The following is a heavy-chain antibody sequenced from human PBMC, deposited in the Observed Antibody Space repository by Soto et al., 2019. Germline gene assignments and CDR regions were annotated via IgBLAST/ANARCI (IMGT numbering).Heavy chain of an antibody. CDR3: AKRDRFGSGSYFNRGDAFNI. CDR2: ISAGGGNT. D-gene: IGHD3-10*01. CDR1: GFTFSSYA. V-gene: IGHV3-23*01. J-gene: IGHJ3*02. Sequence: EVQLLESGGGLLQPGGSLRLSCAASGFTFSSYAMSWVRQAPGKGLEWVSAISAGGGNTYYADSVKGRFTISSDNSKNTRYLQMNSRRAEDTAVYYCAKRDRFGSGSYFNRGDAFNIWGQGTMVTVSS.